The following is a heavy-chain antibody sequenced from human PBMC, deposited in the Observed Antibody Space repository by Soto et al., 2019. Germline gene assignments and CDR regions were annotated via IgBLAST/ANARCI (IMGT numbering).Heavy chain of an antibody. CDR3: ATLGGVVVTATNLYFDF. D-gene: IGHD2-21*02. CDR1: VFSVSIGY. V-gene: IGHV3-53*01. J-gene: IGHJ4*02. Sequence: GGSLRLSCAASVFSVSIGYMCWVRQAPGMGLEWVSILYSHDSTYYADYVKGRFAISRDNSKDTLYLQINSLRIEDTAVYYCATLGGVVVTATNLYFDFWGQGTMVTVSS. CDR2: LYSHDST.